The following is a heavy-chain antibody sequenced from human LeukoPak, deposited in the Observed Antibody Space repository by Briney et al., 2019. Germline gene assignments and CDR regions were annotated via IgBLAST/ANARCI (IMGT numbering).Heavy chain of an antibody. CDR1: GGSFSGYY. D-gene: IGHD3-10*01. V-gene: IGHV4-34*01. Sequence: SETLSLTCAVYGGSFSGYYWSWIRQPPGKGLEWIGEINHSGGTKYNPSLKSRVTISVDTSKNQFSLKLSSVTAADTAVYYCARGPSYYYGSGTIKYWGQGTLVTVSS. CDR3: ARGPSYYYGSGTIKY. CDR2: INHSGGT. J-gene: IGHJ4*02.